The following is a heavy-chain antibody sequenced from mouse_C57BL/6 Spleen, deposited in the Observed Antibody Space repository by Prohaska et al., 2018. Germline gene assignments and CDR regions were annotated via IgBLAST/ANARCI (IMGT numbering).Heavy chain of an antibody. Sequence: SVTLSCKASGYTFTDYEMHWVKQTPVHGLEWIGAIDPETGGTDYNQKFKGKAILTADKSSSTAYMELRSLTSEDSAVYYCTRWADGYYFDYWGQGTTLTVSS. CDR3: TRWADGYYFDY. CDR1: GYTFTDYE. CDR2: IDPETGGT. J-gene: IGHJ2*01. V-gene: IGHV1-15*01. D-gene: IGHD2-3*01.